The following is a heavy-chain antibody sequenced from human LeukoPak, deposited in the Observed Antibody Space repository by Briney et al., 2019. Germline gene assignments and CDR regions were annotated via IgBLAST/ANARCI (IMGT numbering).Heavy chain of an antibody. Sequence: PGGSLRLSCAASGFTFSSYSMNWVRQAPGKGLEWVSYITPSSSTIYYADSVKGRFTISRDNAKNSLYLQMNSLRAEDTAVYYCVRDDDRPDNGLDYWGQGTLVTVSS. CDR2: ITPSSSTI. D-gene: IGHD3-22*01. CDR3: VRDDDRPDNGLDY. V-gene: IGHV3-48*04. CDR1: GFTFSSYS. J-gene: IGHJ4*02.